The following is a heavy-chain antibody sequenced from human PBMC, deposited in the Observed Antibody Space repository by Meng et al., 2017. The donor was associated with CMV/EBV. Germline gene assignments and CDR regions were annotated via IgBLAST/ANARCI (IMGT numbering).Heavy chain of an antibody. CDR2: TYYRSKWYN. CDR3: AREFLVGWPLIDY. J-gene: IGHJ4*02. CDR1: GDSVSSNSAA. D-gene: IGHD6-6*01. Sequence: SQTLSLTCAIPGDSVSSNSAAWNWIRQSPSRGLEWLGRTYYRSKWYNDYALTVKSRITINTDTSKNQFTLQLNSVTPEDTAVYYCAREFLVGWPLIDYWGQGTLVTVSS. V-gene: IGHV6-1*01.